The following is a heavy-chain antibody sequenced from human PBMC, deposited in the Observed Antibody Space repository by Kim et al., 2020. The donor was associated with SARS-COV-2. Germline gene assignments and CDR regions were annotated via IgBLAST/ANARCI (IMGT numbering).Heavy chain of an antibody. J-gene: IGHJ4*02. V-gene: IGHV4-34*01. CDR1: GGSFSGYH. Sequence: SETLSLTCAVYGGSFSGYHWTWIRQPPGKGLEWIGQINHSGSTNYNPSLKSRVTISIDTSKNQFSLKLSSLTAADTAVYYCARVSPGFWGQGTLVTVSS. CDR3: ARVSPGF. CDR2: INHSGST.